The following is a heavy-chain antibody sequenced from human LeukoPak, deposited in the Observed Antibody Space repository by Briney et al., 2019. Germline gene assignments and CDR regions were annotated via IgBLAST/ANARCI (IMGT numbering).Heavy chain of an antibody. Sequence: ASVKVSCKASGYTFTGYYMHWVRQAPGQGLEWMGWINPNSGGTNYAQKFQGRVTMTRDTSISTAYMELSRLRSDDTAVYYCARDGQAIDKAAGHSDYWGQGTLVTVSS. CDR1: GYTFTGYY. CDR3: ARDGQAIDKAAGHSDY. D-gene: IGHD6-13*01. CDR2: INPNSGGT. J-gene: IGHJ4*02. V-gene: IGHV1-2*02.